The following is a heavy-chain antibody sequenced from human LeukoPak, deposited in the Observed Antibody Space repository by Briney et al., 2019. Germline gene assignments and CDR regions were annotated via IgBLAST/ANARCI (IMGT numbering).Heavy chain of an antibody. V-gene: IGHV3-30*02. J-gene: IGHJ4*02. CDR1: GFTFSNYG. CDR3: AKEKMNTLVVVNY. CDR2: IGHDGRNE. D-gene: IGHD3-22*01. Sequence: GGSLRLSCATSGFTFSNYGMHWVRQAPGKGLEWVAFIGHDGRNEYYADSVKGRFTISRDNSKGTLHLQMSSLREEDTALYYRAKEKMNTLVVVNYWGQGTLVTVSS.